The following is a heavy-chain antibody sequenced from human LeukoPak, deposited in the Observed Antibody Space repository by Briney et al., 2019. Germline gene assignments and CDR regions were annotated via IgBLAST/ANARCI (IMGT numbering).Heavy chain of an antibody. CDR3: ARGPMHPGYCSSTSCAGYGWFDP. CDR2: ISGSGGST. V-gene: IGHV3-23*01. CDR1: GFTFSSYA. J-gene: IGHJ5*02. Sequence: GGSLRLSCAASGFTFSSYAMSWVRQAPGKGLEWVSAISGSGGSTYYADSVKGRFTISRDNAKNSLYLQMNSLRAEDTAVYYCARGPMHPGYCSSTSCAGYGWFDPWGQGTLVTVSS. D-gene: IGHD2-2*01.